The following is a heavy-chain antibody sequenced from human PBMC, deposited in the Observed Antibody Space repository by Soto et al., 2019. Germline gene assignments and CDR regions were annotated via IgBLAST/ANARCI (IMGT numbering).Heavy chain of an antibody. J-gene: IGHJ6*02. V-gene: IGHV3-21*01. Sequence: EVQLVESGGGLVKPGGSLRLSCAASGFTFSIYTMNWVRQAPGKGLEWVSSISPSSDYIYYADSLKGRFTISRDNTKNSLYLQMNSLGVEDTAVYYCARGLIVVLPAASRANYDGLDVWGQGTTVTVSS. CDR1: GFTFSIYT. CDR3: ARGLIVVLPAASRANYDGLDV. CDR2: ISPSSDYI. D-gene: IGHD2-2*01.